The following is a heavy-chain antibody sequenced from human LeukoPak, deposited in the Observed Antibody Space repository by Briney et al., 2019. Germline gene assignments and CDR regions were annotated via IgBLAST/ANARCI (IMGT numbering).Heavy chain of an antibody. CDR3: ARSLFSNHEDY. D-gene: IGHD4-4*01. CDR1: GYTFTSYY. Sequence: GASVKVSCKASGYTFTSYYMHWVRQAPGQGLEWMGIINPSGGSTSYAQKFQGRVTMTRDTSTSTVYMELSSLRSEDTAVYYRARSLFSNHEDYWGQGTLVTVSS. CDR2: INPSGGST. V-gene: IGHV1-46*01. J-gene: IGHJ4*02.